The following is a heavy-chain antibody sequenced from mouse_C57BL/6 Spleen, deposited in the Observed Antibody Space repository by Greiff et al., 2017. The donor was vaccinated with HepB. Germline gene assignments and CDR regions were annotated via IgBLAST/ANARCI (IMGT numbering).Heavy chain of an antibody. D-gene: IGHD4-1*01. CDR3: AEEEKTGPFAY. Sequence: VKLMESGPGLVQPSQCLSITCTVSGFSLTSYGVHWVRQSPGKGLEWLGVIWSGGSTDYNAAFMSTLSITKDNSKSQVFFKMNSLQADDTAIYYCAEEEKTGPFAYWGQGTLVTVSA. CDR2: IWSGGST. J-gene: IGHJ3*01. V-gene: IGHV2-5*01. CDR1: GFSLTSYG.